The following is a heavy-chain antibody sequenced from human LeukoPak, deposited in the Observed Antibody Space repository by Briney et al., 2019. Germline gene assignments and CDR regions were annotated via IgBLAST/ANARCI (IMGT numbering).Heavy chain of an antibody. V-gene: IGHV3-30*18. D-gene: IGHD3-22*01. CDR1: GFTFSSYG. J-gene: IGHJ3*02. Sequence: GGSLRLSCAASGFTFSSYGMHWVRQAPGKGLEWVAVISYDGRNKYYADSVKGRFTISRDNSKNTLYLQMNSLRAEDTAVYYCAKDLNDSSGYGLDDAFDIWGQGTMVTVSS. CDR2: ISYDGRNK. CDR3: AKDLNDSSGYGLDDAFDI.